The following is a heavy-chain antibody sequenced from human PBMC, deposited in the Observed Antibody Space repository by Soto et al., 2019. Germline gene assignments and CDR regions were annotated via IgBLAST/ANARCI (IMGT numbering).Heavy chain of an antibody. CDR3: ARKPMTGSQSGDFDS. D-gene: IGHD3-9*01. J-gene: IGHJ3*02. CDR2: IGPSHNDI. Sequence: GGSLRLSCVASGFTFSSYSMNWVRQAPGKGPEWISYIGPSHNDIGYADSVKGRFTISRANAKNSLYLQMNSLRVEDTATYFCARKPMTGSQSGDFDSWGQGTMVSVAS. V-gene: IGHV3-21*05. CDR1: GFTFSSYS.